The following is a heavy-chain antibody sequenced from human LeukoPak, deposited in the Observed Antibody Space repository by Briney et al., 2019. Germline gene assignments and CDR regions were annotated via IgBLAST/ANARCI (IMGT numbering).Heavy chain of an antibody. CDR1: GFTFSSYA. CDR3: ARDEYGSGSPDY. V-gene: IGHV3-30*01. Sequence: GGSLRLSCAASGFTFSSYAMHWVRQAPGKGLEWVAVISYDGSNKYYAASVKGRFTISRDNSKNTLYLQMNSLRAEDTAVYYCARDEYGSGSPDYWGQGTLVTVSS. J-gene: IGHJ4*02. CDR2: ISYDGSNK. D-gene: IGHD3-10*01.